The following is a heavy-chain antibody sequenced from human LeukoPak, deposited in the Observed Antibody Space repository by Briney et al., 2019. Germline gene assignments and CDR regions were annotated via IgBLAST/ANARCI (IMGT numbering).Heavy chain of an antibody. V-gene: IGHV1-3*01. J-gene: IGHJ6*02. CDR2: INAGNGYT. CDR1: GYTFTSYA. CDR3: ARESGYCTNGVCHDYYYYGMDV. D-gene: IGHD2-8*01. Sequence: ASVKVSCKASGYTFTSYALHWVRQAPGQRLEWMGWINAGNGYTKYSQKFQGRVTITRDTSASTAYMELSSLRSEDTAVYYCARESGYCTNGVCHDYYYYGMDVWGQGTTVTVSS.